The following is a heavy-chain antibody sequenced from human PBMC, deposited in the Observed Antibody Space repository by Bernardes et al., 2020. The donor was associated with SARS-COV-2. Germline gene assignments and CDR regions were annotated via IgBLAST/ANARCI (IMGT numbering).Heavy chain of an antibody. CDR2: VNSDGSRI. V-gene: IGHV3-74*03. Sequence: GGYLRLSCAASGFTVSVYCMHWVRQAPGKGLVWVARVNSDGSRITYADSVKGRFTISRDNAKNTLYLQMNSLRAEDTAVYYCAREEGYVLGLSYHYYGMDVWGQGTTVTVSS. CDR1: GFTVSVYC. CDR3: AREEGYVLGLSYHYYGMDV. J-gene: IGHJ6*02. D-gene: IGHD5-12*01.